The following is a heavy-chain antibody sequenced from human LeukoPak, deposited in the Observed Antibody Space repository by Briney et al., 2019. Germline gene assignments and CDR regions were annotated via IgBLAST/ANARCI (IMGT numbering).Heavy chain of an antibody. J-gene: IGHJ6*02. CDR2: ISYDGSKK. D-gene: IGHD6-19*01. Sequence: PGGSLRLSCAASGFTFSSYAMHWVRQAAGKGLEWVAVISYDGSKKYYPNSAKSRFTISKNNSKNTLYLQMNSLRAEDTAVYYCARDQYSSGWYLPYYYYGMDLWGQATTVTVSS. CDR1: GFTFSSYA. V-gene: IGHV3-30-3*01. CDR3: ARDQYSSGWYLPYYYYGMDL.